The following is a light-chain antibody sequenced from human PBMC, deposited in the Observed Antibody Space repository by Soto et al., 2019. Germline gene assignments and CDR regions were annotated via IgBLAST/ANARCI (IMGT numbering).Light chain of an antibody. Sequence: QSVLTQPPSVSAAPGQKGTISCSGSSSNIGNNYVAWYQQLPGTAPKLLIYENNKRPSGIPDRFSGSKSGTSATLGITGLQTGDEADYYCGAWDSSLSVGVFGGGTKLTVL. J-gene: IGLJ3*02. CDR3: GAWDSSLSVGV. CDR1: SSNIGNNY. V-gene: IGLV1-51*02. CDR2: ENN.